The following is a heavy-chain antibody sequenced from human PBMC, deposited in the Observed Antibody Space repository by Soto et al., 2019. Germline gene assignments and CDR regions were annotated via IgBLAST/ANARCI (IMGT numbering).Heavy chain of an antibody. CDR3: AIHSIVGATSSLDY. CDR2: FDPEDGET. CDR1: GDSSSALS. V-gene: IGHV1-24*01. D-gene: IGHD1-26*01. Sequence: VPVSCNAAGDSSSALSMHRVRQTPGKGLEWMGGFDPEDGETIYAQKFQGRVTMTEDTSTDTAYMELSSLRSEDTAVYYCAIHSIVGATSSLDYRGQGTLVTVSS. J-gene: IGHJ4*02.